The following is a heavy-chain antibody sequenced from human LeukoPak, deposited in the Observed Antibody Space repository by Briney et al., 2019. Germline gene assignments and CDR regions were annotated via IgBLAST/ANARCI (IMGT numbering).Heavy chain of an antibody. CDR2: ISGSGGST. D-gene: IGHD1-26*01. CDR3: AKGIDSGSNSQPIDY. Sequence: GGSLRLSCAASGFTFSSYAMSWVRQAPVKELEWVSAISGSGGSTYYADSVKGRFTISRDNSKNTLYLQMNSLRAEDTAVYYCAKGIDSGSNSQPIDYWGQGTLVTVSS. J-gene: IGHJ4*02. V-gene: IGHV3-23*01. CDR1: GFTFSSYA.